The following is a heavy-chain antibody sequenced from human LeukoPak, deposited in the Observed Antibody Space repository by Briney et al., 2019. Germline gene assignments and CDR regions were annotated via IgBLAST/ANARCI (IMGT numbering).Heavy chain of an antibody. CDR2: IRYDVRNK. CDR3: ARARSSYGYGDAFDI. V-gene: IGHV3-30*02. CDR1: GFTFNTYG. J-gene: IGHJ3*02. Sequence: GGSLRLSGAASGFTFNTYGMHWGRQAPGKGLEGVAFIRYDVRNKYYADSVKGRFTISRDNSKNTLYLQMNSLRTEDTAVYYCARARSSYGYGDAFDIWGQGTMVTVSS. D-gene: IGHD5-18*01.